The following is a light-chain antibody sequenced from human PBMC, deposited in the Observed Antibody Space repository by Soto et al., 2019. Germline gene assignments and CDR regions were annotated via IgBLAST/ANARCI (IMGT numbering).Light chain of an antibody. Sequence: DIQMTQSPSSVSASLGDRVTITCRASQGVGSWLAWYQQKPGKAPNLLIFGATALQSGVPARFGGGGSGTDFTLTISSLQPEDFATYYCQQSDSFPPTFGGGTKVEIK. V-gene: IGKV1-12*01. CDR3: QQSDSFPPT. J-gene: IGKJ4*02. CDR1: QGVGSW. CDR2: GAT.